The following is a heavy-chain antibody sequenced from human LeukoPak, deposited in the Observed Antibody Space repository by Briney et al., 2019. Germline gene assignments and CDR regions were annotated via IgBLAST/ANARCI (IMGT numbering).Heavy chain of an antibody. Sequence: GRSLRLSCAASGFTFRSYAMHWVRQAPGKGLEWEAAISYDGSNKKYADSVKGRFTISRDNSKNTLYLQMNSLRAEDTAVYYFARGVRIAVAGNIDYWGQGTLVTVSS. CDR1: GFTFRSYA. V-gene: IGHV3-30*04. D-gene: IGHD6-19*01. J-gene: IGHJ4*02. CDR2: ISYDGSNK. CDR3: ARGVRIAVAGNIDY.